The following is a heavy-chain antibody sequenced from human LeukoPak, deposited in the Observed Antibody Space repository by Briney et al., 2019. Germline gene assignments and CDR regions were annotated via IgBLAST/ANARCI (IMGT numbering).Heavy chain of an antibody. CDR2: IIPIFGTA. J-gene: IGHJ4*02. CDR3: AIVLAGIAVAGNFDY. V-gene: IGHV1-69*13. Sequence: GASVKVSCKASGGTFSSYAISWVRQAPGQGLEWMGGIIPIFGTANYAQKFQGRVTITADESTSTAYMELSSLRSEDTAVYYCAIVLAGIAVAGNFDYWGQGTLVTVSS. D-gene: IGHD6-19*01. CDR1: GGTFSSYA.